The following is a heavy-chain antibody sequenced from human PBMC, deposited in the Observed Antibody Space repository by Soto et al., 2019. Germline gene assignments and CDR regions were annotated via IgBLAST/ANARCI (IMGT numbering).Heavy chain of an antibody. D-gene: IGHD3-10*01. CDR1: GDTCKNCF. CDR2: IIPLFGTT. Sequence: QVQVVQSGVEVRRPGSSVKVSCKASGDTCKNCFISWVRQSPGQGLELMGGIIPLFGTTDFAQRFQGRLTITTDESTTTAYMELSRLRSEDTATYYCAAELGFGKLSVVWGQGTTVIVSS. CDR3: AAELGFGKLSVV. J-gene: IGHJ6*02. V-gene: IGHV1-69*01.